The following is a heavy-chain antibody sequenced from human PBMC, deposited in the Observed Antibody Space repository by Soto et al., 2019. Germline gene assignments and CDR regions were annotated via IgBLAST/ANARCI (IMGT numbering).Heavy chain of an antibody. Sequence: QVQLQESGPGLVKPSQTLSLTCTVSGGSISSGDYYWSWIRQPPGKGLEWIGYIYYSGSTYYNPSLKSRVTISVDTSKNQFSLKLSSLTAADTAVYYCARETHDFWSGYPYYFDYWGQGTLVTVSS. CDR1: GGSISSGDYY. CDR2: IYYSGST. D-gene: IGHD3-3*01. J-gene: IGHJ4*02. CDR3: ARETHDFWSGYPYYFDY. V-gene: IGHV4-30-4*01.